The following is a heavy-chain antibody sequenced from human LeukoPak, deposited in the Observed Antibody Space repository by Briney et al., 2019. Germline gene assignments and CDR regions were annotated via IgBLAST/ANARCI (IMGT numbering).Heavy chain of an antibody. J-gene: IGHJ4*02. CDR3: ARDSGGAAAGVFDY. V-gene: IGHV3-11*01. CDR1: GFNIDDYY. D-gene: IGHD6-13*01. CDR2: ISLSGGTI. Sequence: GGSLRLSCAASGFNIDDYYMSWIHQAPGKGLEWVSHISLSGGTIHYADSVRGRFTVSRDNAKNSLYLQMNSLRAEDTAVYYCARDSGGAAAGVFDYWGQGTLVTVSS.